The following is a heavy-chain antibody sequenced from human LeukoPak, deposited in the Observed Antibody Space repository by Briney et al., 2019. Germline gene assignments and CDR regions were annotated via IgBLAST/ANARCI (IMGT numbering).Heavy chain of an antibody. V-gene: IGHV1-69*06. CDR2: IIPIFGTA. D-gene: IGHD7-27*01. Sequence: GSSVKVSCKASGGTFSSYAISWVRQAPGQGLEWMGGIIPIFGTANYAQKFQGRVTMTEDTSTDTAYMELSSLRSEDTAVYYCATLFNWGSLNFDYWGQGTLVTVSS. CDR3: ATLFNWGSLNFDY. CDR1: GGTFSSYA. J-gene: IGHJ4*02.